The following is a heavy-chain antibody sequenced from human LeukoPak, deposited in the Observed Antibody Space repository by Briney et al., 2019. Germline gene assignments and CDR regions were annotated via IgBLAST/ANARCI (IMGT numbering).Heavy chain of an antibody. V-gene: IGHV4-39*01. D-gene: IGHD3-10*01. J-gene: IGHJ5*02. Sequence: SETLSLTCTVSTGSTSSDSYSWGWIRQPPGKGLEWIGTIYYNGNTYYSPSLKSRVTISVDTSKNQFSLKLSSMTAADTAVYYCARHGLIITGWSHWFDPWGQGTLVTVSS. CDR3: ARHGLIITGWSHWFDP. CDR1: TGSTSSDSYS. CDR2: IYYNGNT.